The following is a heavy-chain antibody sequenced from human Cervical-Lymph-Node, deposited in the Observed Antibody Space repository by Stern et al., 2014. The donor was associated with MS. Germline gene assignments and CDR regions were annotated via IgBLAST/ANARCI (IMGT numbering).Heavy chain of an antibody. D-gene: IGHD5-12*01. CDR3: TRLSYSGYDPDDY. Sequence: EVHLVESGGGLVQPGGSLKLSCAASGFTFSGSTIHWVRQASGKGLEWVGRIRSKAMSYATAYAASVKGRFTISIDDSKNTAYLQLNSLKTEDTAMYYCTRLSYSGYDPDDYWGQGTLVTVSS. V-gene: IGHV3-73*01. J-gene: IGHJ4*02. CDR2: IRSKAMSYAT. CDR1: GFTFSGST.